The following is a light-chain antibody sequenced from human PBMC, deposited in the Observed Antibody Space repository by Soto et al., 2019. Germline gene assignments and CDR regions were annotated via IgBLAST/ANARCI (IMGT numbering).Light chain of an antibody. CDR1: SSDVGLYNL. CDR3: CSYVGSSILM. Sequence: QSVLTQPASVSGSPGQSITISCTGTSSDVGLYNLVSWYQQLPGKAPKLIIYEVNERPSRISDRFSGSKSGNTASLTISGLQDEDEADYYCCSYVGSSILMFGGGTKVTVL. V-gene: IGLV2-23*02. CDR2: EVN. J-gene: IGLJ3*02.